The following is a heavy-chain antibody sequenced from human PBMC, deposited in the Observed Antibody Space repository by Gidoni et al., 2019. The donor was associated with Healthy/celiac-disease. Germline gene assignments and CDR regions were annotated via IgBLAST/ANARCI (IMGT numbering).Heavy chain of an antibody. V-gene: IGHV4-39*01. J-gene: IGHJ4*02. CDR3: ARHKGRIVGATTVFDY. CDR1: GGSISSRSYY. D-gene: IGHD1-26*01. Sequence: QLQLQESGPGLVKPSETLSLTCTVSGGSISSRSYYWGWIRQPPGKGLEWIGSIYYSGSTYYNPSLKSRVTISVDTSKNQFSLKLSSVTAADTAVYYCARHKGRIVGATTVFDYWGQGTLVTVSS. CDR2: IYYSGST.